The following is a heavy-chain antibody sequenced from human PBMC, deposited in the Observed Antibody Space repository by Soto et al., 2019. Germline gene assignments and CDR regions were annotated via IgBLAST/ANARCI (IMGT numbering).Heavy chain of an antibody. J-gene: IGHJ5*02. V-gene: IGHV4-59*08. D-gene: IGHD3-22*01. CDR3: ASSPYYYDSSGYPSQNWFDP. CDR2: IYYSGST. CDR1: GGSISSYY. Sequence: SATLSLTCTVSGGSISSYYWSWIRQPPGKGLEWIGYIYYSGSTNYNPSLKSRVTISVDTSKTQFSLKLSSVTAADTAVYYCASSPYYYDSSGYPSQNWFDPWGQGTLVTVSS.